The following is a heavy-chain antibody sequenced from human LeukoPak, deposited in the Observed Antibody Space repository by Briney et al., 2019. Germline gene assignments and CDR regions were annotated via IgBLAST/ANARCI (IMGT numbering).Heavy chain of an antibody. CDR1: GYTFTGYY. Sequence: ASVKVSFKASGYTFTGYYMHWVRQAPGQGLEWMGWINPNSGGTNYAQKFQGRVTMTGDTSISTAYMELSRLRSDDTAVYYCARVSAVYYGSGGSDYWGQGTLVTVSS. J-gene: IGHJ4*02. V-gene: IGHV1-2*02. CDR3: ARVSAVYYGSGGSDY. CDR2: INPNSGGT. D-gene: IGHD3-10*01.